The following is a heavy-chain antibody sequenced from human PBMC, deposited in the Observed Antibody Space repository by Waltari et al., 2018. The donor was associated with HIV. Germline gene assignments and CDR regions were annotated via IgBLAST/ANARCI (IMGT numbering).Heavy chain of an antibody. CDR3: ARDPTPYELAATHGV. V-gene: IGHV4-30-4*01. J-gene: IGHJ4*02. D-gene: IGHD2-15*01. CDR2: IYYSGST. CDR1: GGSTSSGDSY. Sequence: QVQLQESGPGLVKPSQTLSLTCTVPGGSTSSGDSYWSWIRQPPGKGLEWIGYIYYSGSTYYNPSLKSRVTISVDTSKNQFSLKLSSVTAADTAVYYCARDPTPYELAATHGVWGQGTLVTVSS.